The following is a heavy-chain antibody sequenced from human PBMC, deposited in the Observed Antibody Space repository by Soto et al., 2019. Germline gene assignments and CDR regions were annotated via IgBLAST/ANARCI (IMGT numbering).Heavy chain of an antibody. D-gene: IGHD6-13*01. CDR2: INHSGST. CDR3: ARGRFSIWYLSPYYMDV. Sequence: PSETLSLPCAVYGGSLSGYYWRWIRQPPGKGLEWIGEINHSGSTNYNPSLKSRVTISVDTSKNQFSLKLSSVTAADTAVYYCARGRFSIWYLSPYYMDVWGKGTTVTVSS. J-gene: IGHJ6*03. V-gene: IGHV4-34*01. CDR1: GGSLSGYY.